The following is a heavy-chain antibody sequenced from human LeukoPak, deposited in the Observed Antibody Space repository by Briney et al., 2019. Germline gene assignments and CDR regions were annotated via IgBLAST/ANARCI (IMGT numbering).Heavy chain of an antibody. J-gene: IGHJ4*02. D-gene: IGHD2-15*01. CDR3: ARSDCGGSCWLY. CDR1: GFPFSDHF. CDR2: IRHRPNSYTT. V-gene: IGHV3-72*01. Sequence: GGSLRLSCAASGFPFSDHFMDWVRQAPGKGLEWVARIRHRPNSYTTEYAASVKGRFTVSRDDSKNSLYLQMSSLKTEDTAVYRCARSDCGGSCWLYWGQGILVTVSA.